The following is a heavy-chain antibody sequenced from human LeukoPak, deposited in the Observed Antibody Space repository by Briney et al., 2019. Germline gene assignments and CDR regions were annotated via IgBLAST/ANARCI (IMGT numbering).Heavy chain of an antibody. J-gene: IGHJ3*02. CDR3: ARDLDYYDSSGYGSHAFDI. CDR1: GDTFTGYY. CDR2: INPNSGGT. V-gene: IGHV1-2*02. D-gene: IGHD3-22*01. Sequence: ASVKVSCKASGDTFTGYYMQWERQTPGQRLEWMGWINPNSGGTNYAQKFQGRVTMTRDTSISTAYMELSRLRSDDTAVYYCARDLDYYDSSGYGSHAFDIWGQGTMVTVSS.